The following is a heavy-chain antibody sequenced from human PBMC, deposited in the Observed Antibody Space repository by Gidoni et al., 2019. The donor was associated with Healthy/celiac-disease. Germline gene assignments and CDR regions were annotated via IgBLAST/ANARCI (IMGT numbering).Heavy chain of an antibody. CDR3: ARNIGKSNYEALDY. V-gene: IGHV3-30-3*01. CDR1: GFTFSSYA. J-gene: IGHJ4*02. D-gene: IGHD3-22*01. Sequence: QVQLVESGGGVVQPGRSLRLSCAASGFTFSSYAMHWVRQAPGKGLEWVAVISYDGSNKYYADSVKGRFTISRDNSKNTLYLQMNSLRAEDTAVYYCARNIGKSNYEALDYWGQGTLVTVSS. CDR2: ISYDGSNK.